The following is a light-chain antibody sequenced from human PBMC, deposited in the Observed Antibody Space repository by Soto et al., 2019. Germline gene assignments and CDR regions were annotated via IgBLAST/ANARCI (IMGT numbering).Light chain of an antibody. CDR1: HSISRW. J-gene: IGKJ1*01. CDR3: LQDFSYPRT. Sequence: DIQMTQSPSTLSASVGDRVTITCRASHSISRWLAWYQQKPGKAPKLLIYDASSLESGVPSRFSGSGSGTDFTLTISSLQPEDSATYYCLQDFSYPRTFGQGTKVEIK. CDR2: DAS. V-gene: IGKV1-5*01.